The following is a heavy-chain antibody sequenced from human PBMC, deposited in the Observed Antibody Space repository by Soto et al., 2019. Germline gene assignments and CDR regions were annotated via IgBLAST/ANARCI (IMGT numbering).Heavy chain of an antibody. D-gene: IGHD3-3*01. CDR2: IYYSGST. CDR3: ARSVFP. Sequence: PSETLSLTCAVYGGSFSGYYWSWIRQHPGKGLEWIGYIYYSGSTYYNPSLKSRVTISVDTSKNQFSLKLTSVTAADTAVYYCARSVFPWGQGTLVTVSS. CDR1: GGSFSGYY. J-gene: IGHJ5*02. V-gene: IGHV4-31*11.